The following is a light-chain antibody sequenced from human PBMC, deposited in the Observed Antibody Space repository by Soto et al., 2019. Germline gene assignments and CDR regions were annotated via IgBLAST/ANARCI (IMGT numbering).Light chain of an antibody. Sequence: EVVWTQSPGTLSLSPGERATLSCRASQIVTINSLAWYQQKPGHPPRLLIYAASTRASAIPDRFSGSGSGTDFTLTISRLQPEDFALYYCQQYGDSPFTFGPGTRVDVK. CDR3: QQYGDSPFT. CDR1: QIVTINS. J-gene: IGKJ3*01. CDR2: AAS. V-gene: IGKV3-20*01.